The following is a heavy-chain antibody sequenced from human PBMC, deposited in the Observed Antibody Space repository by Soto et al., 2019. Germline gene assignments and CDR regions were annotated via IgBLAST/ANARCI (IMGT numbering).Heavy chain of an antibody. V-gene: IGHV3-30*18. CDR2: TSYDGNNK. Sequence: TGGSLRRSCTGSGFTFGNYGMHWVRQAPGKGLEWVASTSYDGNNKYYADSLKGRFTISRDNSKKMVYLQMTSLGPEDTAVYYCAKGGGSARDFDYWGQGALVTVSS. D-gene: IGHD1-26*01. CDR1: GFTFGNYG. CDR3: AKGGGSARDFDY. J-gene: IGHJ4*02.